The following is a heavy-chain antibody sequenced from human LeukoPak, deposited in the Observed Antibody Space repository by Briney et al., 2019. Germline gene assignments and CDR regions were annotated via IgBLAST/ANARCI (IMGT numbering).Heavy chain of an antibody. CDR2: MNPNSGNT. V-gene: IGHV1-8*03. D-gene: IGHD4-11*01. Sequence: ASVKVSCKASGYTFTSYDINWVRQATGQGLEWMGWMNPNSGNTGYAQKFQGRVTITRNTSISTAYMELSSLRSEDTAVYYCAREIYQTTVTTGGTVFDPWGQGTQVTVSS. CDR3: AREIYQTTVTTGGTVFDP. CDR1: GYTFTSYD. J-gene: IGHJ5*02.